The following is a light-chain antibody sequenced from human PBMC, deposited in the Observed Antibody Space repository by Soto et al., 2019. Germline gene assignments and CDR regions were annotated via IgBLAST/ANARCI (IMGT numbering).Light chain of an antibody. CDR2: DAS. CDR3: QQRSNWPYT. Sequence: EIVLTQSPATLSLSPGERATLSCRVSQSVSTYLAWYQQKPGQAPRLLIYDASNRASGIPARFSGRGSGTDFTLTISSLDPEDFAVYFCQQRSNWPYTFGQGTKLEIK. V-gene: IGKV3-11*01. J-gene: IGKJ2*01. CDR1: QSVSTY.